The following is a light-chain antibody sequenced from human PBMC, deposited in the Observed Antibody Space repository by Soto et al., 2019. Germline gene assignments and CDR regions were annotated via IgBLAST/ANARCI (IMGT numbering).Light chain of an antibody. V-gene: IGKV3-20*01. CDR3: QQYGSSPWT. Sequence: EIVLTQSPGTLSLSPGERATLSCRASQSVSSNYLAWYQQKPGQAPRLLIYAASSRATGIPDRFSGSGSGTDFTLTISRLEPEDFAVYYCQQYGSSPWTFGQGTKVE. CDR2: AAS. J-gene: IGKJ1*01. CDR1: QSVSSNY.